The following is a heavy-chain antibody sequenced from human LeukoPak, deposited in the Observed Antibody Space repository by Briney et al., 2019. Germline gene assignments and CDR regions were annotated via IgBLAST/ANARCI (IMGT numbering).Heavy chain of an antibody. CDR2: IIPILGIA. D-gene: IGHD3-16*01. V-gene: IGHV1-69*04. J-gene: IGHJ5*02. Sequence: SVKVSCKASGGTFSSYAISWVRQAPGQGLEWMGRIIPILGIANYAQKFQGRVTITADKSTSTAYMELSSLRSEDTAVYYCARVHGAWGSGSWFDPWGQGTLVTVSS. CDR1: GGTFSSYA. CDR3: ARVHGAWGSGSWFDP.